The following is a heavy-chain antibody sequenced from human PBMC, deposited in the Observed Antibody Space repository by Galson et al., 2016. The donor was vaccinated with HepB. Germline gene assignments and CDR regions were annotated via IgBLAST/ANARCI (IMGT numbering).Heavy chain of an antibody. CDR3: PKQRGQYREAWYFDS. J-gene: IGHJ4*02. V-gene: IGHV3-23*01. CDR1: GFTFSNYA. CDR2: MSGSSGGT. Sequence: SLRLSCAASGFTFSNYAMSWVRQAPGKGLGSVAYMSGSSGGTSYADSVTGRFTISRANSNNTLWLQMNSLRVEATAVYYCPKQRGQYREAWYFDSWGPGTLVTVSS. D-gene: IGHD2-2*01.